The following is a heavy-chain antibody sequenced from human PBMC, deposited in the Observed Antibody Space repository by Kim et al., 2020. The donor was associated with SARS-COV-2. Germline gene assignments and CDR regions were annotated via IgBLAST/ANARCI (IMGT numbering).Heavy chain of an antibody. V-gene: IGHV3-53*01. CDR3: ARDARYSSGWYGMDV. D-gene: IGHD6-19*01. J-gene: IGHJ6*02. CDR1: GFTVSSNY. Sequence: GGSLRLSCAASGFTVSSNYMSWVRQAPGKGLEWVSVIYSGGSTYYADSVKGRFTISRDNSKNTLYLQMNSLRAEDTAVYYCARDARYSSGWYGMDVWGQGTTVTVSS. CDR2: IYSGGST.